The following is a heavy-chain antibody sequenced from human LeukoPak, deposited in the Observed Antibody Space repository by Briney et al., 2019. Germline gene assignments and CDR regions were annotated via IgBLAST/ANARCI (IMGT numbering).Heavy chain of an antibody. J-gene: IGHJ4*02. CDR2: INPNSGGT. D-gene: IGHD4-17*01. Sequence: GASVKVSCKASGYTFTDYFMRWVRQAPGQGLEWMGWINPNSGGTNYAQKFQGRVTMTRDTSISTTYMELTSLRSDDTAVFFCARGSPVITVTKEAHDYWGQGTLVTVSS. CDR3: ARGSPVITVTKEAHDY. CDR1: GYTFTDYF. V-gene: IGHV1-2*02.